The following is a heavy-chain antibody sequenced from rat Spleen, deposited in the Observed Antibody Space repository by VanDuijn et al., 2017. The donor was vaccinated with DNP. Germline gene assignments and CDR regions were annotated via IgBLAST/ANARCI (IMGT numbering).Heavy chain of an antibody. J-gene: IGHJ4*01. D-gene: IGHD4-3*01. CDR2: MSSGGST. CDR1: GFSLTNYH. CDR3: TRDPLYNSGALDA. V-gene: IGHV2S12*01. Sequence: QVQLKESGPGLVQPSQTLSLTCTVSGFSLTNYHVDWVRQPPGKGLEWLAAMSSGGSTYYNSTLKSRLSLSRDTSTNQIFLKMNSLQIEDTAIYFCTRDPLYNSGALDAWGQGISVTVSS.